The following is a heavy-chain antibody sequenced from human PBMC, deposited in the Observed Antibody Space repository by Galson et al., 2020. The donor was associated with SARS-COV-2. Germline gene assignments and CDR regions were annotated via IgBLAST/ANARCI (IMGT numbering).Heavy chain of an antibody. D-gene: IGHD3-9*01. CDR2: IYYSGST. CDR1: GGSISSYY. CDR3: AREETFLTGYYNGAFDI. V-gene: IGHV4-59*01. J-gene: IGHJ3*02. Sequence: QWYQAEMETSETLSLTCTVSGGSISSYYWSWIRQPPGKGLEWIGYIYYSGSTNYNPSLKSRVTISVDTSKNQFSLKLSSVTAADTAVYYCAREETFLTGYYNGAFDIWGQGTMVTVSS.